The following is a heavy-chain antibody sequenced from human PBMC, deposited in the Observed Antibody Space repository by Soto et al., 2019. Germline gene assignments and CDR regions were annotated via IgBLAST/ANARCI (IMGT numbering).Heavy chain of an antibody. D-gene: IGHD5-12*01. CDR3: AKAGRGSNYDYFDY. CDR1: GFTFSSYA. V-gene: IGHV3-23*01. Sequence: EVQLLESGGGLVQPGGSLRLSCAASGFTFSSYAMNWVRQAPGKGLEWVSGINSDGGSTYYADSVKGRFTISRDNSKSTLYLQMNSLRAEDTAVYYCAKAGRGSNYDYFDYWGQGTLVTVSS. J-gene: IGHJ4*02. CDR2: INSDGGST.